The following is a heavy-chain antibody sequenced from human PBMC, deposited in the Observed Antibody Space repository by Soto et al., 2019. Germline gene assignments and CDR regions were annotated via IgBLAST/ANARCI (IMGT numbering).Heavy chain of an antibody. CDR3: AKDEIGAAFDY. J-gene: IGHJ4*02. CDR2: ISYEGSNK. V-gene: IGHV3-30*18. CDR1: GFTFSSYG. D-gene: IGHD1-26*01. Sequence: QVQLVESGGGVVQPGRSLRLSCAASGFTFSSYGMHWVRQAPGTGLEWAAVISYEGSNKYYADSVKGSFTISRDNSKNTVCVEMRRLRAEEMAVYFWAKDEIGAAFDYWGQGTLVSVSS.